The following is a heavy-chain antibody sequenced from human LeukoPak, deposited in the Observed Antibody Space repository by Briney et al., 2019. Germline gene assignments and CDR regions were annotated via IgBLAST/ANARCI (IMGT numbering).Heavy chain of an antibody. Sequence: GGSLRLSCAASGFTFSSYAMSWVRQAPGKGLEWVSAISGSGGSTYYADSVKGRFTISRDNSKNTLYLQMNSLRAEDTAVYYCAKGSRNYYDSSAKGYWGRGTLVTVSS. V-gene: IGHV3-23*01. CDR3: AKGSRNYYDSSAKGY. D-gene: IGHD3-22*01. J-gene: IGHJ4*02. CDR2: ISGSGGST. CDR1: GFTFSSYA.